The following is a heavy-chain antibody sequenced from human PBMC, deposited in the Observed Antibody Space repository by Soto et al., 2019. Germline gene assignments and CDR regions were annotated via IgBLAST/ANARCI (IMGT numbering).Heavy chain of an antibody. CDR1: GFSFRSHA. J-gene: IGHJ3*01. Sequence: QVQLVESGGGVVQPGKSLRVSCEGSGFSFRSHAIHWVRQPPGKGLEWVTLISYNGGVKSYADSVKRRFPISRDNSKHTVHLQMNSLTPEDTAVYYCATITSSGAFDVWGQGTVVIVSS. CDR3: ATITSSGAFDV. CDR2: ISYNGGVK. V-gene: IGHV3-30-3*02.